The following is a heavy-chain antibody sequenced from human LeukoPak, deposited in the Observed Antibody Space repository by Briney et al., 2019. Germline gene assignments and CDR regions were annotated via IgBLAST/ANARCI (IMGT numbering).Heavy chain of an antibody. J-gene: IGHJ4*02. Sequence: SGGSLRLSCAASGFTFSSYEMNWVRQAPGKGLEWVSYISSGSTIYDADSVKGRFTISRDNAKNSLCLQMNSLRAEDTAVYYCARESTAVAGAPFDYWGQGTLVTVSS. CDR2: ISSGSTI. CDR1: GFTFSSYE. D-gene: IGHD6-19*01. V-gene: IGHV3-48*03. CDR3: ARESTAVAGAPFDY.